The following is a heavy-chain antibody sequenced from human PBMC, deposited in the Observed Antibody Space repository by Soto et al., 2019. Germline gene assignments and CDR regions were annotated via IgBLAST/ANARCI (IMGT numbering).Heavy chain of an antibody. CDR2: VSGSGGST. D-gene: IGHD3-3*01. Sequence: EVQLLESGGGLVQPGGSLRLSCAASGITFSNDAMSWVRQAPGKGLEWVSGVSGSGGSTYYADSVKGRFTISRDNSKNRVHLQMNSLRAEDTAVYYCAREGSGAFWSTFQDWGQGTLVTVCS. J-gene: IGHJ1*01. CDR1: GITFSNDA. CDR3: AREGSGAFWSTFQD. V-gene: IGHV3-23*01.